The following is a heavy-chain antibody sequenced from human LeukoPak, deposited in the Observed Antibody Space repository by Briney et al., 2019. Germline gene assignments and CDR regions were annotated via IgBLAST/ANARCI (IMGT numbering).Heavy chain of an antibody. Sequence: SETLSLTSTVSGGSISSGSYYWRWIRQPAGKGLEWIGRIYTSGSTNYNPSLKSRVIISVDTSKNQFSLKLSSVTAADTAVYYCARARDDYYDSSEDYWGQGTLVTVSS. CDR1: GGSISSGSYY. D-gene: IGHD3-22*01. J-gene: IGHJ4*02. CDR3: ARARDDYYDSSEDY. V-gene: IGHV4-61*02. CDR2: IYTSGST.